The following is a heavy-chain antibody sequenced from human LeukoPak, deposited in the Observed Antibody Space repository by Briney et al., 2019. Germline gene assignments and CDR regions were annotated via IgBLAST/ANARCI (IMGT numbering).Heavy chain of an antibody. Sequence: ASVKVSSKASGYTFCSYSISWVRQAPGQGLEWIGWISNYDGSTKFAQNLQGRVTLTTDTSTSTAYMELRSLRSDDTAVYYCARDRWDYFGRSGYSFWGQGTLVTVS. CDR3: ARDRWDYFGRSGYSF. V-gene: IGHV1-18*01. D-gene: IGHD3-22*01. CDR2: ISNYDGST. J-gene: IGHJ4*02. CDR1: GYTFCSYS.